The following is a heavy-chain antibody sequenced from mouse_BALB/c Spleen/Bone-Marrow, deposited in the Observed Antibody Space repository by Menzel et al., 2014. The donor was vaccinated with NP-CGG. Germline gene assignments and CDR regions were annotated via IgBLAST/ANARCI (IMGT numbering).Heavy chain of an antibody. CDR1: GISITTGNYR. Sequence: EVKLVESGPGLVKPSQTASLTCTVTGISITTGNYRWSWIRQFPGNKLEWIGYIYYSGTITYNPSLTSRTTITRDTSKSQFFLEMNSLTAEDTATYYCARYGNYFDYWGQGTTLTVSS. D-gene: IGHD2-1*01. J-gene: IGHJ2*01. V-gene: IGHV3-5*02. CDR3: ARYGNYFDY. CDR2: IYYSGTI.